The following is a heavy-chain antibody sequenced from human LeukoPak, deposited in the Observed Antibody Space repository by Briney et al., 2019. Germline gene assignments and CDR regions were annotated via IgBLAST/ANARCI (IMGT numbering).Heavy chain of an antibody. Sequence: GGSLRLSCVASGFTFSSYAMSWVRQAPGKGLEWVSAISGSGGSTYYADSVKGRFTISRDNSKNTLYLQMNSLRAEDTAVYYCAKDREDTIFGVVNPFDYWGQGTLVTVSS. CDR1: GFTFSSYA. CDR3: AKDREDTIFGVVNPFDY. CDR2: ISGSGGST. D-gene: IGHD3-3*01. J-gene: IGHJ4*02. V-gene: IGHV3-23*01.